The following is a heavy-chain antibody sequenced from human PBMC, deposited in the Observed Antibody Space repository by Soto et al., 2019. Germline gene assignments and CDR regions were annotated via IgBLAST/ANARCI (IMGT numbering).Heavy chain of an antibody. D-gene: IGHD3-22*01. CDR3: ARDREYYDSSGYYFYYFDY. CDR2: IIPILGIA. V-gene: IGHV1-69*04. J-gene: IGHJ4*02. Sequence: SVKVSCKASGGTFSSYTISWVRQAPGQGLEWMGRIIPILGIANYAQKFQGRVTITADKSTSTAYMELSSLRSEDTAVYYCARDREYYDSSGYYFYYFDYWGQGTLVTVSS. CDR1: GGTFSSYT.